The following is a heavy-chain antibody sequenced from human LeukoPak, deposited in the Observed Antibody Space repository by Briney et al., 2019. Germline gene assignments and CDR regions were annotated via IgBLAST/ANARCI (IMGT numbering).Heavy chain of an antibody. V-gene: IGHV3-21*01. D-gene: IGHD6-13*01. J-gene: IGHJ3*02. CDR3: ARGSGYSSTWYGRGAFDI. Sequence: GGSLRLSCAASGFTLSSYSMNWVRQAPGKGLEWVSYISSSSTHIYYADSVKGRFTISRDNARNSLYLQMNSLRAEDTAVYYCARGSGYSSTWYGRGAFDIWGQGTMVTVSS. CDR2: ISSSSTHI. CDR1: GFTLSSYS.